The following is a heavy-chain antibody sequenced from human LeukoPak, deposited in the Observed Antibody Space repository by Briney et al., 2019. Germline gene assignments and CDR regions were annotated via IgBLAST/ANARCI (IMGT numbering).Heavy chain of an antibody. Sequence: ASVKVSCKASGYTFTSYGISWVRQAPGQGLEWMGWISTYNGNTNDAQKLQGRVTMTRDTSTSTAYMELRSRRSADAAVYYCARGGDSSGLNRFAYWGQGTLVTVSS. CDR1: GYTFTSYG. D-gene: IGHD3-22*01. J-gene: IGHJ4*02. CDR2: ISTYNGNT. V-gene: IGHV1-18*01. CDR3: ARGGDSSGLNRFAY.